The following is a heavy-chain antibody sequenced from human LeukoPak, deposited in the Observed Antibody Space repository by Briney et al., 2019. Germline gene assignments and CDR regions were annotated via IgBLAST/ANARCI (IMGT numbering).Heavy chain of an antibody. CDR3: ARDSVVGVATWDY. D-gene: IGHD2-15*01. J-gene: IGHJ4*02. V-gene: IGHV3-74*01. CDR1: GFTFSTYW. CDR2: ISTDASST. Sequence: GGSLRLSCAASGFTFSTYWIHWVRQAPGKGLVWVSRISTDASSTTYADSVKGRFTISRDNAKNSLYLQMNSLRVEDTAFYYCARDSVVGVATWDYWGQGTLVTVSS.